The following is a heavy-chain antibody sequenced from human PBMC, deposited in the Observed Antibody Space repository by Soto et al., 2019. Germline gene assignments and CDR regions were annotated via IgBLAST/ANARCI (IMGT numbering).Heavy chain of an antibody. Sequence: GAAVKDTCKASGYTFFTYGISWVRQAPGHGLEWMGWISTYNDNTKYAQKFQGRVTMTADTSTSTAYMELTSLRSDDTAVYYCARDPATDYYDTSGYYQPLNWGQGTLVTVSS. CDR2: ISTYNDNT. CDR1: GYTFFTYG. CDR3: ARDPATDYYDTSGYYQPLN. J-gene: IGHJ4*02. V-gene: IGHV1-18*01. D-gene: IGHD3-22*01.